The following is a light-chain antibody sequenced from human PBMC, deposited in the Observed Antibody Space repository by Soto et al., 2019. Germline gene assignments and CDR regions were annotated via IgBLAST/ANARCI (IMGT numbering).Light chain of an antibody. CDR1: NSDVGGYGY. CDR3: CSYAGSFSYV. CDR2: AVT. V-gene: IGLV2-11*01. J-gene: IGLJ1*01. Sequence: QSALTQPRSVSGSPGQSVTISCTGTNSDVGGYGYVSWYQHHPGKAPRLLIYAVTERPSGVPDRFSASKSGNTASLAISGLQAEDEADYYCCSYAGSFSYVFGSGTKLTVL.